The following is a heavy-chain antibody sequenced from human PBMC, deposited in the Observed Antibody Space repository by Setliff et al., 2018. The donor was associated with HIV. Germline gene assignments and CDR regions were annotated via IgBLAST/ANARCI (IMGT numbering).Heavy chain of an antibody. Sequence: ASVKVSCKVSGYTLTELSMHWVRQAPGKGLEWMGGFDPEDGETIYAQKFQGRVTMTEDTSTDTAYMELSSLRSEDTAVYYCAAGYCGGDCYSRQSYFDYWGQGTLVTVSS. CDR1: GYTLTELS. CDR3: AAGYCGGDCYSRQSYFDY. D-gene: IGHD2-21*02. V-gene: IGHV1-24*01. J-gene: IGHJ4*02. CDR2: FDPEDGET.